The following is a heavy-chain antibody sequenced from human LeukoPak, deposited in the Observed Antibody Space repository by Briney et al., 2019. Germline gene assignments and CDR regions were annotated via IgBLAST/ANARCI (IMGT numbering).Heavy chain of an antibody. CDR3: TTVYGYAFEF. D-gene: IGHD5-18*01. Sequence: PGGSLRLSCAVSGFTFSDGWMNWVRQAPGKGLEWVGRIKSKTDGETPAYAAPVEGRFTISRDDSKNTLYLQMDSLKTEDTAIYYCTTVYGYAFEFWGQGTLVTVSS. CDR1: GFTFSDGW. CDR2: IKSKTDGETP. J-gene: IGHJ4*02. V-gene: IGHV3-15*07.